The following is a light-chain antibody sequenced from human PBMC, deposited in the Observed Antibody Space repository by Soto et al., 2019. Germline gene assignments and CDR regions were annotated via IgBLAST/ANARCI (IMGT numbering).Light chain of an antibody. CDR2: GVS. Sequence: VVMTQSPATLSVSPGERATLSCRASQNIYSNVAWYQQRPGQAPRLLIYGVSSRATGIPDRFSGSGSGTDFTLTISRLEPEDFAVYYCQQYGSAPLTFGGGTKVDIK. J-gene: IGKJ4*01. CDR3: QQYGSAPLT. V-gene: IGKV3-20*01. CDR1: QNIYSN.